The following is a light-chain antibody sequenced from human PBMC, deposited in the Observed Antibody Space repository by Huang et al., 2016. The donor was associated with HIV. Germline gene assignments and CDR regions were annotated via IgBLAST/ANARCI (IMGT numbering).Light chain of an antibody. CDR3: QQYYRLPQT. V-gene: IGKV4-1*01. J-gene: IGKJ1*01. CDR2: WAS. CDR1: QSVLYSSNSKNY. Sequence: DIVMTQSPDSLTVSLGERATIKCRSSQSVLYSSNSKNYLAWFQQKPGRAPRLRIYWASARESGGPDRFSGSGSGTDFTLTIDRLEAEDAAIYYCQQYYRLPQTFGQGTRVEIK.